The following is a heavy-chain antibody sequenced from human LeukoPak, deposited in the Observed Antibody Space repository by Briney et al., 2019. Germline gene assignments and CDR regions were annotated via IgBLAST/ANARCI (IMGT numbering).Heavy chain of an antibody. J-gene: IGHJ4*02. CDR2: IYYSGST. D-gene: IGHD1-14*01. CDR3: ARQQSRTLDFDY. CDR1: GGSISSSSYY. Sequence: SETLSLTCTVSGGSISSSSYYWGWIRQPPGKGLEWIGSIYYSGSTYYNPSLKSRVTISVDMSKNQFSLKLSSVTAADTAVYYCARQQSRTLDFDYWGQGTLVTVSS. V-gene: IGHV4-39*01.